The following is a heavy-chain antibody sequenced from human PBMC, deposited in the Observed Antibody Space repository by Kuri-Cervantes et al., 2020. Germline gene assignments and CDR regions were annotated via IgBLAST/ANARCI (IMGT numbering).Heavy chain of an antibody. CDR3: ARHYDFWSYFDY. CDR1: GGSISSSSYY. Sequence: SETLSLTCTVSGGSISSSSYYWGWIRQPPGKGLEWIGSIYYSGSTYYNPSLKSRVTISVDTSKNQFSLKLSSVTAADTAVYYCARHYDFWSYFDYWGQGTLVTVSS. J-gene: IGHJ4*02. D-gene: IGHD3-3*01. CDR2: IYYSGST. V-gene: IGHV4-39*07.